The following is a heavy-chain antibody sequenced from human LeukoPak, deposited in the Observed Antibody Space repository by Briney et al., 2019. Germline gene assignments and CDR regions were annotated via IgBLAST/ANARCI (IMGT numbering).Heavy chain of an antibody. Sequence: SETLSLTCTVSGGSISSDYWTWIRQSPGKGLEWIGYMDYTGTTKYNPALKSRISISVDTSKSQFSLRLNSVTAADTAVYYCAREAAVSPRTRFDYWGQGTLVSVSS. CDR2: MDYTGTT. CDR3: AREAAVSPRTRFDY. CDR1: GGSISSDY. D-gene: IGHD6-25*01. V-gene: IGHV4-59*01. J-gene: IGHJ4*02.